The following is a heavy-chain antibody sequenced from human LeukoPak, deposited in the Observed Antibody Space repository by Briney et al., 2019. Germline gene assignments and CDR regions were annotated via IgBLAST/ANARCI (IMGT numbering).Heavy chain of an antibody. CDR3: AKEPRPYNSPGYFDY. Sequence: GGSLRLSCAASGFTFSSYWMSWVRQAPGKGLEWVANIKQDGSEKYYVDSVKGRFTISRDNSKNTLYLQMNSLRAEDTAVYYCAKEPRPYNSPGYFDYWGQGTLVTVSS. V-gene: IGHV3-7*01. D-gene: IGHD1-1*01. CDR2: IKQDGSEK. J-gene: IGHJ4*02. CDR1: GFTFSSYW.